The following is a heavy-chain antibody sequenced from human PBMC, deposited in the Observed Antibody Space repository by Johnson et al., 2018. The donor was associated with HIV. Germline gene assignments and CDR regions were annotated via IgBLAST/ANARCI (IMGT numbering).Heavy chain of an antibody. V-gene: IGHV3-30-3*02. CDR3: AKTYSGSNRDAFDI. D-gene: IGHD1-26*01. CDR1: GFTFSNYA. Sequence: QVQLVESGGGVVQPGRSLRLSCAASGFTFSNYAMHWVRQVPGKGLEWVAIISFGGSNEYYADSVKGRFTISRDNSKNTLYLQRNSLRAEETAVYYCAKTYSGSNRDAFDIWGQGTMVTVSS. CDR2: ISFGGSNE. J-gene: IGHJ3*02.